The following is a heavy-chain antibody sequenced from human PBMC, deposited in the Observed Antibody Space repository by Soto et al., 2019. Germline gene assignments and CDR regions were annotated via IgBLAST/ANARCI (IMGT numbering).Heavy chain of an antibody. D-gene: IGHD6-19*01. CDR1: GGSVSRRNW. J-gene: IGHJ6*02. CDR3: ARYLLGIAVAGTIDA. V-gene: IGHV4-4*02. Sequence: QVQLQESGPGLVKPSGTLSLTCAVSGGSVSRRNWWSWVRQRPGQGLEWIGEISHSGSTNYKPSLKHPVTISLDKSKNQFSLRFTSVTAAYTAVYFWARYLLGIAVAGTIDAWGQGTSLTVSS. CDR2: ISHSGST.